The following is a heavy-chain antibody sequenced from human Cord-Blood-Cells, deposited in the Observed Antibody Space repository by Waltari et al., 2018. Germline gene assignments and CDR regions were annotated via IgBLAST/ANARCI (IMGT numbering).Heavy chain of an antibody. CDR2: ISSSGSTI. Sequence: EVQLVESGGGLVQPGGSLRLSCAASGFTFSSYEMNLVRQATGKGLEWVSYISSSGSTIYYADSVKGRFTISRDNAKNSLYLQMNSLRAEDTAVYYCARDKPGIAAAGTTLFDYWGQGTLVTVSS. D-gene: IGHD6-13*01. V-gene: IGHV3-48*03. J-gene: IGHJ4*02. CDR1: GFTFSSYE. CDR3: ARDKPGIAAAGTTLFDY.